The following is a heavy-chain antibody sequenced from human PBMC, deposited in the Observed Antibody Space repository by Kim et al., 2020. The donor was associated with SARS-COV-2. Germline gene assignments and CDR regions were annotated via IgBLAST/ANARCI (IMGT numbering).Heavy chain of an antibody. Sequence: GGSLRLSCAASGFTFSASVIHWVRQASGKGLEWVGRIRNKADSYATSYAASVEGRFTISRDESKNTAYLQMNSLKIEDTALYYCARRTPGIIDWGQGTLVTVSS. J-gene: IGHJ4*02. CDR3: ARRTPGIID. V-gene: IGHV3-73*01. D-gene: IGHD1-20*01. CDR1: GFTFSASV. CDR2: IRNKADSYAT.